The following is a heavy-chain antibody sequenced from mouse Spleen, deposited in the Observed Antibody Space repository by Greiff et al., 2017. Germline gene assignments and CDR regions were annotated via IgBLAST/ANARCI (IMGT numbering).Heavy chain of an antibody. Sequence: EESGPGLVKPSQSLSLTCSVTGYSITSGYYWNWIRQFPGNKLEWMGYISYDGSNNYNPSLKNRISITRDTSKNQFFLKLNSVTTEDTATYYCARIYSNSHYYAMDYWGQGTSVTVSS. CDR1: GYSITSGYY. CDR2: ISYDGSN. CDR3: ARIYSNSHYYAMDY. V-gene: IGHV3-6*01. J-gene: IGHJ4*01. D-gene: IGHD2-5*01.